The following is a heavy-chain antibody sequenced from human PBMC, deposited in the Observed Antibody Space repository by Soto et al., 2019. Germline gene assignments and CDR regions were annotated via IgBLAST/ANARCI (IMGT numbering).Heavy chain of an antibody. D-gene: IGHD3-22*01. J-gene: IGHJ4*02. V-gene: IGHV3-20*04. CDR1: GFTFSSYS. Sequence: GGSLRLSCAASGFTFSSYSMTWVRQAPGKGLEWVAGINWNGGSKGYADSVKGRFTISRDNAKSSLYLQMNNLRAEDTAFYFCARATQSYYDTSGYYSYVHWGQGAQVTVSS. CDR2: INWNGGSK. CDR3: ARATQSYYDTSGYYSYVH.